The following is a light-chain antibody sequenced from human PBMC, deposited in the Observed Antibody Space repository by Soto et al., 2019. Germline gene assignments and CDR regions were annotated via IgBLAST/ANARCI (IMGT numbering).Light chain of an antibody. J-gene: IGKJ4*01. CDR1: QSVSTF. Sequence: EIVLTQSPATLSLSPGERATLSCRASQSVSTFLAWYQQKPGQAPRLLIYDASNRATGIPTRFSDSGSGTDFTLTISSLEPEDFAVYYCQQRSNWPPLTFGGGTKVEIK. CDR3: QQRSNWPPLT. V-gene: IGKV3-11*01. CDR2: DAS.